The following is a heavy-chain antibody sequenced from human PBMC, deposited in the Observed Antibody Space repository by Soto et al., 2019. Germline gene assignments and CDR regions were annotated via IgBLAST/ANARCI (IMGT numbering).Heavy chain of an antibody. CDR2: IKSKTDGGTT. CDR1: GFTFSNAW. J-gene: IGHJ3*02. V-gene: IGHV3-15*01. D-gene: IGHD7-27*01. CDR3: TTGFLANWGFGDDAFDI. Sequence: GGSLRLSCAASGFTFSNAWMSWVRQAPGKGLEWVGRIKSKTDGGTTDYAAPVKGRFTISRDDSKNTLYLQMNSLKTEDTAVYYGTTGFLANWGFGDDAFDIWGQGTMVTVSS.